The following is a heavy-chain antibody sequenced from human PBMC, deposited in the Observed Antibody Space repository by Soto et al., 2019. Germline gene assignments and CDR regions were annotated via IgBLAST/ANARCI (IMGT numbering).Heavy chain of an antibody. Sequence: QVQLVQSGAEVKKPGSSVKVSCKASGATFSSYAISWVRQAXXXGXXXMGGIIPIFGTANYAQKFQGRVTITADESTSTAYMELSSLRSEDTAVYYCARDGSGYRSRASPMDVWGQGTTVTVSS. D-gene: IGHD3-22*01. V-gene: IGHV1-69*01. CDR2: IIPIFGTA. CDR3: ARDGSGYRSRASPMDV. J-gene: IGHJ6*02. CDR1: GATFSSYA.